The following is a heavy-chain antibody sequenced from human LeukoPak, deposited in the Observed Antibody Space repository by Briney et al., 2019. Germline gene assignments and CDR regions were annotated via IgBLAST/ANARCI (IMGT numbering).Heavy chain of an antibody. CDR1: GGSISSYY. J-gene: IGHJ4*02. Sequence: PSETLSLTCTVSGGSISSYYWSWIPHPPREGVEWIGYIYNGGSTNYSPSLKSRVTISVDTPKNKYTLKLSSVTAAATPGYYCARQGYSGYEILDYWGQGTLVTVSS. CDR2: IYNGGST. CDR3: ARQGYSGYEILDY. D-gene: IGHD5-12*01. V-gene: IGHV4-59*08.